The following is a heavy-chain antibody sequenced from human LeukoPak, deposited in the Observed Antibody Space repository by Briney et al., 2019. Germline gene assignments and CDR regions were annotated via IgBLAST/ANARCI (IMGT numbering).Heavy chain of an antibody. CDR1: GGSFSGYY. Sequence: SETLSLTCAVYGGSFSGYYWSWIRQPPGKGLGWIGEINHSGSTNYNPSLKSRVTISVDTSKNQFSLKLSSVTAADTAVYYCARGQHYYDSSGYYSLWGQGTLVTVSS. V-gene: IGHV4-34*01. D-gene: IGHD3-22*01. J-gene: IGHJ4*02. CDR3: ARGQHYYDSSGYYSL. CDR2: INHSGST.